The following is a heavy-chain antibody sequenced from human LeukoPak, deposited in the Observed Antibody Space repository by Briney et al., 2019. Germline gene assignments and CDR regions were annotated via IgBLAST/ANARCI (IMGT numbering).Heavy chain of an antibody. CDR3: AKDNSQGSSWYDATFDY. D-gene: IGHD6-13*01. CDR2: ISGSGGST. Sequence: GGSLRLSCAASGFTFSSYAMSWVRQAPGKGLEWVSAISGSGGSTYYTDSVKGRFTISRDNSKNTLYLQMNSLRAEDTAVYYCAKDNSQGSSWYDATFDYWGQGTLVTVSS. CDR1: GFTFSSYA. J-gene: IGHJ4*02. V-gene: IGHV3-23*01.